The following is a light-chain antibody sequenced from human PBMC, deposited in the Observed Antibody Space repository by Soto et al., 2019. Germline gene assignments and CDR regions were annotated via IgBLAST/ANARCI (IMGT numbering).Light chain of an antibody. CDR3: AAWDDSLSGWV. CDR2: GNN. J-gene: IGLJ3*02. CDR1: SSNIGSNY. Sequence: QSVLTQPPSASGTPGQRVSISCSGSSSNIGSNYVYSYRQLPGTAPKLLIYGNNQRPSGVPDRFSGSKSGTSASLAISGLRSEDEADYYCAAWDDSLSGWVFGGGTKLTVL. V-gene: IGLV1-47*01.